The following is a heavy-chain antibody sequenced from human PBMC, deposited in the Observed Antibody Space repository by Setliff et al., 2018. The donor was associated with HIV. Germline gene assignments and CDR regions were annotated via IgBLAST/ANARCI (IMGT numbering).Heavy chain of an antibody. CDR1: GYTFSTNA. CDR3: ARGHSSSAYDAYDI. V-gene: IGHV1-3*01. Sequence: ASVKVSCKASGYTFSTNAIHWVRQAPGQRLEWMGYINAGDDNTRYSQKFQGRVTITRDTSASTAYMELSSLRSEDTAVYYCARGHSSSAYDAYDIWGQGTMVTVSS. D-gene: IGHD6-6*01. J-gene: IGHJ3*02. CDR2: INAGDDNT.